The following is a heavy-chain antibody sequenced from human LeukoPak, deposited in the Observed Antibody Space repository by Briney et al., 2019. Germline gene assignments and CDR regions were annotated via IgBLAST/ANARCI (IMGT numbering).Heavy chain of an antibody. V-gene: IGHV3-21*01. Sequence: PGGSLRLSCAASGFTFSSYSMNWVRQAPGKGLEWVSSISRGSGSIYYADSLKGRFTISRDNAKNSLYLQTNSLRVEDTAVYYCARAPPYCGGDCSDWYFDLWGRGTLVTVSS. CDR1: GFTFSSYS. J-gene: IGHJ2*01. CDR3: ARAPPYCGGDCSDWYFDL. CDR2: ISRGSGSI. D-gene: IGHD2-21*02.